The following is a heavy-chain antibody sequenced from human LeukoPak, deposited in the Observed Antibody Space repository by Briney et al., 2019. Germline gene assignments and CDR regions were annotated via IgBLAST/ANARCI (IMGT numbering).Heavy chain of an antibody. CDR1: GFTFDNYA. D-gene: IGHD3-10*01. Sequence: GGSLRLSCAASGFTFDNYAMHWVRQAPGKGLEWVSGIAWNSGNTGFADSVKGRFTISRDNAENSLSLQMNSLRPEDTAFYFCAKDMNSYGSGSSYNPWGPFDSWGQGTLVTVSS. J-gene: IGHJ4*02. CDR3: AKDMNSYGSGSSYNPWGPFDS. CDR2: IAWNSGNT. V-gene: IGHV3-9*01.